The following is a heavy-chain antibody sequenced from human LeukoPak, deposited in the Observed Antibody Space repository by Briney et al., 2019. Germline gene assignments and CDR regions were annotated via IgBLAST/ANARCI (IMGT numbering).Heavy chain of an antibody. J-gene: IGHJ4*02. Sequence: PSETLSLTCAVYGVSFSGYYWSWIRQPPGKGLEWIGEINHSGSTNSNPSLKSRVTISVDTSKNQFSLKLSSVTAADTAVYYCARGGARDSSGYYYGFNYWGQGTLVTVSS. CDR2: INHSGST. V-gene: IGHV4-34*01. CDR3: ARGGARDSSGYYYGFNY. CDR1: GVSFSGYY. D-gene: IGHD3-22*01.